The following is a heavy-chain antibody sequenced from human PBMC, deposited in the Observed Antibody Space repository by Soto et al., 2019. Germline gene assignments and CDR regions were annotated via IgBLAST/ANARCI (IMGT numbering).Heavy chain of an antibody. CDR2: INPNSGGT. V-gene: IGHV1-2*04. CDR3: ARDKSGGKGAFDI. J-gene: IGHJ3*02. D-gene: IGHD1-26*01. CDR1: GYTFTGYY. Sequence: ASVKVSCKASGYTFTGYYMHWVRQAPGQGLEWMGWINPNSGGTNYAQKFQGWVTMTRDTSISTAYMELSRLRSDDTAVYYCARDKSGGKGAFDIWGQGTMVTVSS.